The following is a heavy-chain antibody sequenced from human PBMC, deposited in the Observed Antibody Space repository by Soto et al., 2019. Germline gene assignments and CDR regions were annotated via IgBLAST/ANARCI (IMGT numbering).Heavy chain of an antibody. CDR2: IYHSGST. CDR1: GGSISSGGYS. V-gene: IGHV4-30-2*01. Sequence: QLQLQESGSGLVKPSQTLSLTCAVSGGSISSGGYSWSWIRQPPGKGLEWIGYIYHSGSTYYNPSLKSRVTISVDRSKNQFSLKLSSVTAADTAVYYCARGNSGGSWYANWFDPWGQGTLVTVSS. CDR3: ARGNSGGSWYANWFDP. D-gene: IGHD6-13*01. J-gene: IGHJ5*02.